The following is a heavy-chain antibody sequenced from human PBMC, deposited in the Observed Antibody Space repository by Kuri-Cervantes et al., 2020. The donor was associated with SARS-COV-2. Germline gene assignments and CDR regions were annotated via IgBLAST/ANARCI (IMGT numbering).Heavy chain of an antibody. J-gene: IGHJ6*02. CDR1: GGTFSSYA. D-gene: IGHD2-15*01. Sequence: SVKVSCKASGGTFSSYAISWVRQAPGQGLEWMGGIIPIFSTANYAQKFQGRVTITADESTSTAYMELSSLSSEDTAVYYCARVFDCSGGSCYRAYYYYYGMDVWGQGTTVTVSS. CDR3: ARVFDCSGGSCYRAYYYYYGMDV. CDR2: IIPIFSTA. V-gene: IGHV1-69*13.